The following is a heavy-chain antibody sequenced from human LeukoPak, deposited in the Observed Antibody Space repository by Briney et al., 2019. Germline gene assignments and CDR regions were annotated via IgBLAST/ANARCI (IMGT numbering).Heavy chain of an antibody. CDR3: ARVSAREVMVDY. V-gene: IGHV4-38-2*02. J-gene: IGHJ4*02. Sequence: SETLSLTCTVSGYSISSGYYWDWIRQPPGKGLEWIGSIYHSGSTYYNPSLESRVTISVDTSKNQFSLKLSSVTAADTAVHYCARVSAREVMVDYWGQGTLVTVSS. CDR2: IYHSGST. D-gene: IGHD2-21*01. CDR1: GYSISSGYY.